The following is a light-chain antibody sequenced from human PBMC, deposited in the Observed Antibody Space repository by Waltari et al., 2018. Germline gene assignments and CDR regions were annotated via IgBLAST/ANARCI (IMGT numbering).Light chain of an antibody. CDR3: QHYVRLPAT. Sequence: EVVFTQSPATLSLSPGDRATLSCRASQGVGTSLAWYQQKPGQAPRLLIYGASRRATGIPDRFSGSGSGTDFSLTISRLEPEDFAVYYCQHYVRLPATFGQGTKVEI. V-gene: IGKV3-20*01. J-gene: IGKJ1*01. CDR2: GAS. CDR1: QGVGTS.